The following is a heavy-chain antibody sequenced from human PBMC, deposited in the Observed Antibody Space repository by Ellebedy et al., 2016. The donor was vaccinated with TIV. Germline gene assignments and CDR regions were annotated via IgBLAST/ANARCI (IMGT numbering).Heavy chain of an antibody. Sequence: GGSLRLSCAASGFNLDTYSMNWVRHAPGKGLEWLSYISHSSITIHYADSVRGRFTVSRDNTKNSLYLQMNNLRGEDTSMDYCARDMAWGNERVIDAFDIWGQGTMVTVSS. CDR1: GFNLDTYS. V-gene: IGHV3-48*04. J-gene: IGHJ3*02. CDR3: ARDMAWGNERVIDAFDI. D-gene: IGHD7-27*01. CDR2: ISHSSITI.